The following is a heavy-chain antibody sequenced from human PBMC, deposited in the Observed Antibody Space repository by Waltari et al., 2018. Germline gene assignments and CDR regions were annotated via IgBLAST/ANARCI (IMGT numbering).Heavy chain of an antibody. V-gene: IGHV4-34*01. Sequence: QVQLQQWGAGLLKPSETLSLTCAVYGGSFSGYYWSWIRQPPGKGLEWIGEINHSGSTNYTPSLKSRVTISVDTSKNQFSLKLSSVTAADTAVYYCARARAKRQQLVFDYWGQGTLVTVSS. CDR2: INHSGST. CDR1: GGSFSGYY. J-gene: IGHJ4*02. CDR3: ARARAKRQQLVFDY. D-gene: IGHD6-13*01.